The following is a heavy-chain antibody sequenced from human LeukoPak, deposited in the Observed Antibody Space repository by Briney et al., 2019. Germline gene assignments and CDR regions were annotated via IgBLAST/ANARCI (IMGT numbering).Heavy chain of an antibody. Sequence: ESGPTLVRPTQTLTLTCTFSGFSLSSSGVGVGWIRHPPGKALEWLALIYWDDDKRYSPSLKTRLTITKDTSKNQVVLTMTNMDPVDTGTYYCAHSRHTARVENWGQGTLVTVSS. CDR3: AHSRHTARVEN. CDR2: IYWDDDK. J-gene: IGHJ4*02. CDR1: GFSLSSSGVG. D-gene: IGHD5-18*01. V-gene: IGHV2-5*02.